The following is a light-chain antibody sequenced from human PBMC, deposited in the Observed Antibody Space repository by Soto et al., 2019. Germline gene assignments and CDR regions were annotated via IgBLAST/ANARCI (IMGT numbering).Light chain of an antibody. CDR3: QQYGSSPLA. J-gene: IGKJ3*01. CDR2: GAS. Sequence: EIVLTQSPGTLSLSPGERATLSCRASQSVSSSYLAWYQQKPGQDPRLLIYGASSRATGLPDRVSGSGSGTNFTLTTITLEPEDLAVYYCQQYGSSPLAFGPGTKVDIK. V-gene: IGKV3-20*01. CDR1: QSVSSSY.